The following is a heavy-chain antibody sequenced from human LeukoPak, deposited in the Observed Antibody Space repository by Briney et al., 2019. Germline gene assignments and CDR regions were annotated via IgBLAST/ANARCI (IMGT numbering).Heavy chain of an antibody. J-gene: IGHJ5*02. CDR2: IIPIFGTA. D-gene: IGHD3-10*01. V-gene: IGHV1-69*13. CDR1: GGTFSSYA. Sequence: ASVKVSCKASGGTFSSYAISWVRQALGQGLEWMGGIIPIFGTANYAQKFQGRVTITADESTSTAYMELSSLRSEDTAVYYCARSVYGSGSYLTPSEPWGQGTLVTVSS. CDR3: ARSVYGSGSYLTPSEP.